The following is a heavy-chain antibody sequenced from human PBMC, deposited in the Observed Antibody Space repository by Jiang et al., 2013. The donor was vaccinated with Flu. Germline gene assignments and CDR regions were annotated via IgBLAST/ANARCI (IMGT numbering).Heavy chain of an antibody. CDR3: VRAIAARSSY. J-gene: IGHJ4*02. Sequence: SCAASGFTFSDYWMSWVRQAPGKGLEWVANIKEDGTEKYYVDSAKGRFTISRDNAKNSLYLQMNSLRDEDTAVYYCVRAIAARSSYWGQGTLVTVSS. V-gene: IGHV3-7*03. CDR1: GFTFSDYW. D-gene: IGHD6-6*01. CDR2: IKEDGTEK.